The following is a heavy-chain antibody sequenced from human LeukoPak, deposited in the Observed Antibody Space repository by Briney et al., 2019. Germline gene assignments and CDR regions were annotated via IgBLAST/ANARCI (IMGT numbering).Heavy chain of an antibody. CDR1: GGSISSGSYY. CDR3: ARSRNSGGSDYYYYYMDV. J-gene: IGHJ6*03. D-gene: IGHD2-15*01. CDR2: IYTSGSP. V-gene: IGHV4-61*02. Sequence: SQTLSLTCTVSGGSISSGSYYWSWIRQPAGKGLEWIGRIYTSGSPNYNPSLKSRVTISVDASKNQFSLKLSSVTAADTALYYCARSRNSGGSDYYYYYMDVWGKGTTVTISS.